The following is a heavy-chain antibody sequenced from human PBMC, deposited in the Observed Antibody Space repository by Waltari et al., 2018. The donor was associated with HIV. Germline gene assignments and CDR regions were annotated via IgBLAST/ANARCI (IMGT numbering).Heavy chain of an antibody. D-gene: IGHD3-22*01. Sequence: QVHLQESGPGLVRPSETLYLTCTVAGASIISYSWTWIRQAPGKGLEWIGHVYYSGTTYYNPSLQSRVTISADASKNLFSLKLTSVTTADTAIYYCARFRLNYYDRSDYYMYLDYWGQGTLVSVSS. CDR3: ARFRLNYYDRSDYYMYLDY. J-gene: IGHJ4*02. V-gene: IGHV4-59*01. CDR1: GASIISYS. CDR2: VYYSGTT.